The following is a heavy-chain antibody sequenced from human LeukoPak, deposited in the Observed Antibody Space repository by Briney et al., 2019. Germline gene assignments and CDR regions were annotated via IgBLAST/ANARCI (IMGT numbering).Heavy chain of an antibody. D-gene: IGHD1-7*01. CDR3: TTDEDWNYARKDV. CDR2: TVSEIDGGTT. J-gene: IGHJ6*02. Sequence: GGSLRLSCAASGFSFSSYAMIWVRQAPGKGLEWVGQTVSEIDGGTTDYAAPVKGRFTISRDDSKSTLYLQMNSLKIEDTAVYYCTTDEDWNYARKDVWGQGATVIVSS. CDR1: GFSFSSYA. V-gene: IGHV3-15*04.